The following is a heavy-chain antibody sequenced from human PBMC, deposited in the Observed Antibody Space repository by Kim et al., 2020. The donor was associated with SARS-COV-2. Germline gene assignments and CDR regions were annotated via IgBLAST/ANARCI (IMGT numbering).Heavy chain of an antibody. CDR2: IDPSDSYT. CDR3: ARLSTNYGSGSYEEYNWFDP. Sequence: GESLKISCKGSGYSFTSYWISWVRQMPGKGLEWMGRIDPSDSYTNYSPSFQGHVTISADKSISTAYLQWSSLKASDTAMYYCARLSTNYGSGSYEEYNWFDPWGQGTLVTVSS. V-gene: IGHV5-10-1*01. D-gene: IGHD3-10*01. CDR1: GYSFTSYW. J-gene: IGHJ5*02.